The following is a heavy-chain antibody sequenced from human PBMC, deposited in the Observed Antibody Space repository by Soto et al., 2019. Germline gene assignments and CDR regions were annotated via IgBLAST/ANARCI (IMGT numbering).Heavy chain of an antibody. D-gene: IGHD1-26*01. CDR1: GFTFSSYA. Sequence: LRLSCAASGFTFSSYAMSWVRQAPGKVLDWVSAISIRGDKTYYADSVKGRFTISRDSSKNTLYLQMNSLRAEDTAIYHCAKGVQWELPLEYWGQGTLVTVSS. J-gene: IGHJ4*02. V-gene: IGHV3-23*01. CDR3: AKGVQWELPLEY. CDR2: ISIRGDKT.